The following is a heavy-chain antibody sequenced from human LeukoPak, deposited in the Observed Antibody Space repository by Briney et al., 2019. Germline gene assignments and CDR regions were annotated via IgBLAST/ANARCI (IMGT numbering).Heavy chain of an antibody. CDR1: GYTFTAFY. Sequence: ASVKVSCKASGYTFTAFYMHWVRQAPGHGLEWMGWINPNIGGTNYAQKFQGRVTMTRDTSISTAYMELSRLRSDDTAVYYCAREIRSAAAGRKNWFDPWGQETLVTVSS. CDR2: INPNIGGT. V-gene: IGHV1-2*02. J-gene: IGHJ5*02. CDR3: AREIRSAAAGRKNWFDP. D-gene: IGHD6-13*01.